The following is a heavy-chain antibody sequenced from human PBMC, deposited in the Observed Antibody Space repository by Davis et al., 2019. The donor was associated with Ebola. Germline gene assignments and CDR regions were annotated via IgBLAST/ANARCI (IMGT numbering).Heavy chain of an antibody. CDR3: ALTDDFGDSRSLES. J-gene: IGHJ4*02. Sequence: MPGGSLRLSCTVSGGSISSSSYYWGWIRQPPGKGLEWIGSIYYSGSTYYNPSLKSRVTISVDTSKNQFSLKLSSVTAADTAIYYCALTDDFGDSRSLESWGQGVLVTVSS. V-gene: IGHV4-39*07. CDR1: GGSISSSSYY. CDR2: IYYSGST. D-gene: IGHD4-17*01.